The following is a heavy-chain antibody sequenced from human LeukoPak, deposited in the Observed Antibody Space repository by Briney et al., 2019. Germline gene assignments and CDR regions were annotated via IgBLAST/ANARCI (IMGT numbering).Heavy chain of an antibody. V-gene: IGHV4-59*08. CDR1: GGSISKYY. D-gene: IGHD6-6*01. CDR2: IYHSGST. Sequence: SETLSLTCSVSGGSISKYYWSWIRQPPGKGLEWIGYIYHSGSTNYNPSLNSRVTISVDTSRNQFSLKLNSVTAADTAVYYCARGGGSSPSYWGQGTLVTVSS. CDR3: ARGGGSSPSY. J-gene: IGHJ4*02.